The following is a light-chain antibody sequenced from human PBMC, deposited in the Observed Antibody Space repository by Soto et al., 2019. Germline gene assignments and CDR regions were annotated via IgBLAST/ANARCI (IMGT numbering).Light chain of an antibody. Sequence: DTMLTQSPATLSLSPGDRATLSCRASQDVERYLAWYQQKPGQAPRLLVYDAYNRAPGIPARFSGSGSGTDFTLTISSLEPEDFAIYYCQQRAHWPPSTFGQGTRLEMK. CDR1: QDVERY. J-gene: IGKJ5*01. CDR2: DAY. V-gene: IGKV3-11*01. CDR3: QQRAHWPPST.